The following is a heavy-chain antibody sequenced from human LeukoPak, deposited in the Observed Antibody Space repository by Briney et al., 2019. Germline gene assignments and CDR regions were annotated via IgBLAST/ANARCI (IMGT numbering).Heavy chain of an antibody. CDR2: ISAYNGNT. Sequence: ASVKVSCKASGYTFTSYGISWVRQAPGQGLEWMGWISAYNGNTNYAQKLQGRVTMTTDTSTSTAYMELRSLRSDDTAVYYCARVDSSGPQGPDFDYWGQGTLVTVSS. CDR3: ARVDSSGPQGPDFDY. D-gene: IGHD3-22*01. J-gene: IGHJ4*02. CDR1: GYTFTSYG. V-gene: IGHV1-18*01.